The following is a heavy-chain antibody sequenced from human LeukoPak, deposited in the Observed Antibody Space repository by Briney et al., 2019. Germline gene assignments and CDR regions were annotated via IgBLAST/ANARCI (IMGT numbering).Heavy chain of an antibody. D-gene: IGHD2-21*02. V-gene: IGHV1-8*03. J-gene: IGHJ4*02. CDR2: INPDTGDK. CDR3: ARTTSMTASGYDY. CDR1: GYTFTNYH. Sequence: ASVKVSCKASGYTFTNYHINWVRQASGQGLEWMTWINPDTGDKGYARRFQDRVTITTDTSISTAYMELSSLSSEDTVVYFCARTTSMTASGYDYWGQGTLVTVSS.